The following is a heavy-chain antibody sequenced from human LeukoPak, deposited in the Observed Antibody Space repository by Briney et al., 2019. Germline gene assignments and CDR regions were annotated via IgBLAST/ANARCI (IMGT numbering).Heavy chain of an antibody. J-gene: IGHJ1*01. Sequence: GGFLRLSCATSGFIFSNYAMSWVRQAPGEGLEWVSTLSGSGDNTYHADSVKGRFTISRDNSKNTLYLQMNSLRVEDTAVYYCARTAVTAMAYQYWGQGTLATVSS. CDR2: LSGSGDNT. D-gene: IGHD5-18*01. V-gene: IGHV3-23*01. CDR1: GFIFSNYA. CDR3: ARTAVTAMAYQY.